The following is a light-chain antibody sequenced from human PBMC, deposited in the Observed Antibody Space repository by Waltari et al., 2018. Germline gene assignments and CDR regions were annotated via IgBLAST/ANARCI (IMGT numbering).Light chain of an antibody. CDR3: QQSYNAPYT. V-gene: IGKV1-39*01. J-gene: IGKJ2*01. CDR1: QRISNY. Sequence: DIQLTQSRSSLPAPVWDRVTITCLARQRISNYFNWYQHKPVEAPKNLVYVASKLQRGVPSRFSGSGSETDFTLTISSLQLEDFATYYCQQSYNAPYTFGQGTNVEIK. CDR2: VAS.